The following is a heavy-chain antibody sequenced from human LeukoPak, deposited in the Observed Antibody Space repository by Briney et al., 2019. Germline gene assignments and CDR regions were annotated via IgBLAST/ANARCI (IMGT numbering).Heavy chain of an antibody. CDR1: GGTFSSYA. V-gene: IGHV1-69*05. CDR2: IIPIFGTA. D-gene: IGHD2-15*01. J-gene: IGHJ5*02. Sequence: EASVKVSCKASGGTFSSYAISWVRQAPGQGLEWMGGIIPIFGTANYAQKFQGRVTITTDESTSTAYMELSSLRSEDTAVYYCARDRRCSGGSCYWFDPWGQGTLVTVSS. CDR3: ARDRRCSGGSCYWFDP.